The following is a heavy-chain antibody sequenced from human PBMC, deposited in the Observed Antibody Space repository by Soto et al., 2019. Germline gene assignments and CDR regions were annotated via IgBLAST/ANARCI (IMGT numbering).Heavy chain of an antibody. Sequence: KSACRGSGYAFSCYYMHWVRQPPGQGLEWMGWINPNSGGTNYAQKFQGWVTMTRDTSISTAYMELSRLRSDDTAVYYCARDLEGFDPWGQGTLVTVSS. CDR1: GYAFSCYY. CDR2: INPNSGGT. CDR3: ARDLEGFDP. V-gene: IGHV1-2*04. J-gene: IGHJ5*02.